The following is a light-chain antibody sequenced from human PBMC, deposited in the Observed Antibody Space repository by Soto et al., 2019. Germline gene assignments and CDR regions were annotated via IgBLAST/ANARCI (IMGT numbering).Light chain of an antibody. CDR1: QSLLESNGYNY. J-gene: IGKJ1*01. CDR3: MQALQTPWT. CDR2: LGS. Sequence: DIVMTQSPLSLPVNPGEAASISCRSSQSLLESNGYNYLDWYLQKPVQSPQLLIYLGSNRASGVPDRFSGSGSGTDFTLKISRVEAEDVGVYFCMQALQTPWTFGQGTKVEIK. V-gene: IGKV2-28*01.